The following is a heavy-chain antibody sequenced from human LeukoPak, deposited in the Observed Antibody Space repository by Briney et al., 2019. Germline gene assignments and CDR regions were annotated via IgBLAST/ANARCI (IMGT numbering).Heavy chain of an antibody. CDR1: GFTFSSYW. J-gene: IGHJ3*02. Sequence: GGSLRLSCAASGFTFSSYWMHWVRQAPGKGLVWVSRINSDGSSTSYADSVKGRFTISRDNAKNTLYLQMNSLRAEDTAVYYCARGRGTAMVKSAFDIWGQGTMVTVSP. CDR3: ARGRGTAMVKSAFDI. V-gene: IGHV3-74*01. CDR2: INSDGSST. D-gene: IGHD5-18*01.